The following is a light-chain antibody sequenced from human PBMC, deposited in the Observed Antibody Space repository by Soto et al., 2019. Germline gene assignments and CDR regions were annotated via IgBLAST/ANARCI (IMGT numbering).Light chain of an antibody. J-gene: IGKJ1*01. Sequence: DIQMTQSPSSLSASIGDTVTITCRASQSINSWLAWYQQKPGKAPKLLIYDASRLESGVPSRLSGSGSGTDFTLTISSLQPDDFATYYCQQYNTYSGSFGQGTKVEIK. CDR1: QSINSW. CDR3: QQYNTYSGS. CDR2: DAS. V-gene: IGKV1-5*01.